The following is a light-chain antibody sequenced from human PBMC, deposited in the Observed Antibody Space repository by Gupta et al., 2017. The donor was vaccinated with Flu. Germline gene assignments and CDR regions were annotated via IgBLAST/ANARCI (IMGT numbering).Light chain of an antibody. CDR1: SSDVGNYNL. J-gene: IGLJ1*01. CDR2: EGS. Sequence: SITISCTGTSSDVGNYNLVSWYQQYPGKAPKLIIYEGSKRPSGVSNRFSGSKSGNTASLTISGLQAEDEADYYCCSYAGSDLYAFGTGTRVTVL. V-gene: IGLV2-23*01. CDR3: CSYAGSDLYA.